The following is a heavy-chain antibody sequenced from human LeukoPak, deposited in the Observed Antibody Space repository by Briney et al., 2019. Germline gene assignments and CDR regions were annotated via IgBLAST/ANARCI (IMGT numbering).Heavy chain of an antibody. Sequence: TGGSLRLSCAASGFTFSSYAMSWVCQAPGKGLEWVSAISGSGGSTYYADSVKGRFTISRDNSKNTLYLQMNSLRAEDTAVYYCAKEPGPAITPANWFDPWGQGTLVTVSS. D-gene: IGHD1-14*01. V-gene: IGHV3-23*01. J-gene: IGHJ5*02. CDR1: GFTFSSYA. CDR2: ISGSGGST. CDR3: AKEPGPAITPANWFDP.